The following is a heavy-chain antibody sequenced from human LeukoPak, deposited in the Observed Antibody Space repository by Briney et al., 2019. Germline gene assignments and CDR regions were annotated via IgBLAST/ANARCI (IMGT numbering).Heavy chain of an antibody. CDR2: IYYSGST. Sequence: SETLSLTCTVSGGSISSYYWSWIRQPPGKGLEWIGYIYYSGSTNYKPSLKSRVTISVDTSKNQFSLKLSSVTAADTAVYYCARGWSCSSTSCYPEDYYYYMDVWGKGTTVTVSS. CDR3: ARGWSCSSTSCYPEDYYYYMDV. D-gene: IGHD2-2*01. CDR1: GGSISSYY. V-gene: IGHV4-59*01. J-gene: IGHJ6*03.